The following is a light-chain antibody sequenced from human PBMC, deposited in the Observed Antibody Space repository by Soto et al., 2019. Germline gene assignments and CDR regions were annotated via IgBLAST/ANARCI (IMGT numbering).Light chain of an antibody. Sequence: EIVMTQSPATLSVSPGERATLSCRANQSVSSNLAWYQQKPGQAPRLLIYGASTRATGIPARFSGSGSGTEFTLTISSLQSEDFAVYYCQQYNNWSTWTFGQGTKVEIK. J-gene: IGKJ1*01. CDR3: QQYNNWSTWT. CDR1: QSVSSN. V-gene: IGKV3-15*01. CDR2: GAS.